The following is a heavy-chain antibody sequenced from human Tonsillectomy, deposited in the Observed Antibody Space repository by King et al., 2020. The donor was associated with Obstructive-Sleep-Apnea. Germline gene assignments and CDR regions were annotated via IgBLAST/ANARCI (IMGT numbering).Heavy chain of an antibody. D-gene: IGHD3-9*01. CDR1: GFTLNNYG. CDR2: ISYDVSNK. J-gene: IGHJ6*02. Sequence: VQLVESGGGVVQPGRSLRLSCAASGFTLNNYGLHWVRQAPGKGLEWVAVISYDVSNKYYADSVKGRFTISRDNSKNTLYLQMNSLRAEDTAVYYCAKGLRYFDWNVLYYGMDVWGQGTTVTVSS. V-gene: IGHV3-30*18. CDR3: AKGLRYFDWNVLYYGMDV.